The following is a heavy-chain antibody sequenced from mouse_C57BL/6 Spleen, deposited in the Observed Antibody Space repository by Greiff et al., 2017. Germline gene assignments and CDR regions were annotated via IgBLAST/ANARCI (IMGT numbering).Heavy chain of an antibody. Sequence: EVKLVESGGGLVKPGGSLKLSCAASGFTFSDYGMHWVRQAPEKGLEWVAYISSGSSTIYYADTVKGRFTISRDNAKNTLFLQMTSLRSEDTAMYYCARHQLGYWGQGTTLTVSS. J-gene: IGHJ2*01. D-gene: IGHD2-12*01. CDR2: ISSGSSTI. CDR1: GFTFSDYG. CDR3: ARHQLGY. V-gene: IGHV5-17*01.